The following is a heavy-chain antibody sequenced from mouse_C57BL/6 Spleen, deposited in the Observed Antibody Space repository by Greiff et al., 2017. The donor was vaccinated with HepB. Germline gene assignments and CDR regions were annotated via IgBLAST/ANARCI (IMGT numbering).Heavy chain of an antibody. Sequence: VQLQQSGTVLARPGASVKMSCKTSGYTFTSYWMHWVKQRPGQGLEWIGAIYPGNSDTSYNQKFKGKAKLTAVSSASTAYMELSSLTNEDSAVYYCTRGGYSNYDCFDYWGQGTTLTVSS. CDR2: IYPGNSDT. CDR3: TRGGYSNYDCFDY. V-gene: IGHV1-5*01. D-gene: IGHD2-5*01. J-gene: IGHJ2*01. CDR1: GYTFTSYW.